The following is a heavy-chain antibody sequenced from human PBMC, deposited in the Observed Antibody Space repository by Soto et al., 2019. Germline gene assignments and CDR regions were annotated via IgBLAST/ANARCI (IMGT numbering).Heavy chain of an antibody. Sequence: ASVKVSCKASGYTFTSYYMHWVRQAPGQGLEWMGIINPSGGSTSYAQKFQGRVTMTRDTSTSTVYMELSSLRSEDTAVYYCARAYCAGDCSIWYYYYGMDVWGQGTKVTVYS. CDR3: ARAYCAGDCSIWYYYYGMDV. CDR2: INPSGGST. CDR1: GYTFTSYY. V-gene: IGHV1-46*01. J-gene: IGHJ6*02. D-gene: IGHD2-21*02.